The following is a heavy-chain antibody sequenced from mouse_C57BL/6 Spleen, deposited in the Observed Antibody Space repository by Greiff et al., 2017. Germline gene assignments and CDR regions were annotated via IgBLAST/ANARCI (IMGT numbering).Heavy chain of an antibody. CDR1: GYTFTDYY. Sequence: VQLQQSGPELEKPGASVKISCKASGYTFTDYYMNWVKQSHGKSLEWIGDINPNNGGTSYNQKFKGKATLTVDKSSSTAYMELRSLTSEDSAVYYCARSNYPWFAYGGQGTLVTVSA. V-gene: IGHV1-26*01. CDR3: ARSNYPWFAY. J-gene: IGHJ3*01. CDR2: INPNNGGT. D-gene: IGHD2-5*01.